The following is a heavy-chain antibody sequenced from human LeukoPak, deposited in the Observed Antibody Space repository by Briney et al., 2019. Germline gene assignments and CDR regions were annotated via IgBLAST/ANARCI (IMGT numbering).Heavy chain of an antibody. CDR2: IKKDGREK. V-gene: IGHV3-7*01. D-gene: IGHD5-18*01. Sequence: GGSLRLSCAASGFTFSSYWKSWVRQAPGKGLEWVANIKKDGREKYYVDSVKGRFTISRDNAKTSLYLQMNSLRAEDTAVYYCARHLSGVTGYTYGRGIDYWGQGTLVTVSS. CDR3: ARHLSGVTGYTYGRGIDY. CDR1: GFTFSSYW. J-gene: IGHJ4*02.